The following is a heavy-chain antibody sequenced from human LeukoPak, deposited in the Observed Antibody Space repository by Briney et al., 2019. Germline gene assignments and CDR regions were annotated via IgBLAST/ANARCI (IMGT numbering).Heavy chain of an antibody. CDR3: AKTPLYSSSWYGSDY. V-gene: IGHV3-23*01. D-gene: IGHD6-13*01. J-gene: IGHJ4*02. CDR2: ISGSGGST. CDR1: GFTFSSYA. Sequence: GGSLRPSCAASGFTFSSYAMSWVRQAPGKGLEWVSAISGSGGSTYYADSVKGRFTISRDNSKNTLYLQMNSLRAEDTAVYYCAKTPLYSSSWYGSDYWGQGTLVTVSS.